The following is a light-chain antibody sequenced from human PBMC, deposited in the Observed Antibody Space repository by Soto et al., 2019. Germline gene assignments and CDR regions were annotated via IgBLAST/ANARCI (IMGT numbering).Light chain of an antibody. V-gene: IGKV1-5*01. J-gene: IGKJ4*01. CDR1: QSMSTW. Sequence: DIQMTQSPSTLSASVGDRVTITCRASQSMSTWLAWYQQKPGKAPNLLIYDASSLKSGVPSRFSGSGSGTEFTLTINSLQPDYFATYYCQQYDTYPLTFGGGTKVEIK. CDR3: QQYDTYPLT. CDR2: DAS.